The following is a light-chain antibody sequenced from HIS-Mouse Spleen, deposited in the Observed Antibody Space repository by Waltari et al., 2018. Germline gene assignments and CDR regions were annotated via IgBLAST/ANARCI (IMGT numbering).Light chain of an antibody. V-gene: IGLV3-25*03. CDR1: ALPKQY. Sequence: SYELTQPPSVSVSPGQPARLTCSGDALPKQYAYWYQQKPGQAPVLVIYKDSERPSGSPERFSGSSSGTTVTLTISGVQAEDEADYYCQSADSSGTYVVFGGGTKLTVL. CDR3: QSADSSGTYVV. CDR2: KDS. J-gene: IGLJ2*01.